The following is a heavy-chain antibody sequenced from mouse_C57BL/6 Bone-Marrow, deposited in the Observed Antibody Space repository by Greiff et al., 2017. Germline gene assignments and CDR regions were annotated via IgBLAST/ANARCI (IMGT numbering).Heavy chain of an antibody. CDR1: GYAFSSSW. D-gene: IGHD2-2*01. Sequence: QVQLVESGPELVKPGASVKISCKASGYAFSSSWMNWVKQRPGKGLEWIGRIYPGDGDTNYNGKFKGKATLTADKSSSTAYMQLSSLTSEDSAVYFCARWRLRRAYYAMDYWGQGTSVTVSS. CDR3: ARWRLRRAYYAMDY. V-gene: IGHV1-82*01. CDR2: IYPGDGDT. J-gene: IGHJ4*01.